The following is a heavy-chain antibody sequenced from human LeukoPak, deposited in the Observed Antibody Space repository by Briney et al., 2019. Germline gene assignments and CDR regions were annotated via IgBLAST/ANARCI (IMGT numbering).Heavy chain of an antibody. CDR1: GFTFSRYW. CDR2: IDEYGTTI. CDR3: ATDLSGRQDY. Sequence: PGGSLRLSCAASGFTFSRYWMHWVRQAPGKGLVWVSRIDEYGTTINYADSVKGRFTISRNNAGDTLFLQMNGLRAEDTGVYYCATDLSGRQDYWGQGTLVTVSS. J-gene: IGHJ4*02. V-gene: IGHV3-74*01. D-gene: IGHD5-12*01.